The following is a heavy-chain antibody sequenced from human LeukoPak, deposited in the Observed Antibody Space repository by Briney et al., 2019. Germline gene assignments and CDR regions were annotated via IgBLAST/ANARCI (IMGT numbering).Heavy chain of an antibody. CDR2: IYYSGST. CDR3: ARLARVSLIRGVTGYHSLDV. D-gene: IGHD3-10*01. J-gene: IGHJ6*04. V-gene: IGHV4-59*01. CDR1: GGSTNSFY. Sequence: SETLSLICTVSGGSTNSFYWSWIRQPPGGGLEYIGYIYYSGSTDYNPSLKSRLTISVDTSKNQFSLKLSSVTAADTAVYYCARLARVSLIRGVTGYHSLDVWGKGTKVTVSS.